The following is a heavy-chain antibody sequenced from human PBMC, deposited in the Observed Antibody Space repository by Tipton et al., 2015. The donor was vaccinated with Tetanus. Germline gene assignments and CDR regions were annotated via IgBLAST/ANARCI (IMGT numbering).Heavy chain of an antibody. J-gene: IGHJ3*01. Sequence: QLVQSGGEVKEPGASVRVPCKTSGYTFTNNGISWVRQAPGQGLEWMGGFSPIFRRPNYAQKFQGRVTISADESTSTAYMELRSLASADTAIYYCAREAINSEDRRAFDVWGQGTMVTVSP. D-gene: IGHD3-22*01. CDR2: FSPIFRRP. CDR3: AREAINSEDRRAFDV. CDR1: GYTFTNNG. V-gene: IGHV1-69*01.